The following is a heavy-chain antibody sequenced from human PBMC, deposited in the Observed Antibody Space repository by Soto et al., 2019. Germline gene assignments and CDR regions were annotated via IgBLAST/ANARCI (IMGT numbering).Heavy chain of an antibody. J-gene: IGHJ4*02. V-gene: IGHV3-23*01. Sequence: EVQLLESGGGLVQPGESLRLSCAASGFSFTTYVMGWVRQAPGMGLEWVSGISASGDSTFYAESVEGRFTISRDNSKNTLYLKMNSLRVDDTAIYHCAKGAVGGTPPPNIYYFDVWGQGTLVTVSS. D-gene: IGHD6-19*01. CDR3: AKGAVGGTPPPNIYYFDV. CDR1: GFSFTTYV. CDR2: ISASGDST.